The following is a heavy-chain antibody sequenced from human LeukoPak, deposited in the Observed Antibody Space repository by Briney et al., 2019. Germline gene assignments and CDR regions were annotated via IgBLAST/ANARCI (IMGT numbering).Heavy chain of an antibody. Sequence: GEPLKISCKGSGYSFTSCWFAWVRQMPGKGLVWMGIIYPDDSDTRYSPSFQGQVTISADKSISTAYLQWSSLKASDTAMYYCARRSYGGKDFDQWGQGTLVTVSS. CDR2: IYPDDSDT. CDR3: ARRSYGGKDFDQ. V-gene: IGHV5-51*01. D-gene: IGHD4-23*01. J-gene: IGHJ4*02. CDR1: GYSFTSCW.